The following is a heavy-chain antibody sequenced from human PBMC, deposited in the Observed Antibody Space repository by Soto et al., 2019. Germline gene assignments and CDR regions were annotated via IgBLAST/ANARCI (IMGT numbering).Heavy chain of an antibody. J-gene: IGHJ4*02. V-gene: IGHV4-39*01. D-gene: IGHD4-17*01. CDR3: ARRYGPGFDY. Sequence: PSETLSLTCTVSGGSISSSSYYWGWIRQPPGKGLEWIGSIYYSGNTYYNPSLKSRVTISVDTSKNQFSLKLSSVTAADTAVYYCARRYGPGFDYWGKGTLVTVSS. CDR1: GGSISSSSYY. CDR2: IYYSGNT.